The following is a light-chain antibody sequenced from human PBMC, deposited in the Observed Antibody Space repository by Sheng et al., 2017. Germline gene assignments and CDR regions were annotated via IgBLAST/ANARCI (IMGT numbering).Light chain of an antibody. J-gene: IGKJ4*01. Sequence: DIQMTQSPSTLSASVGDRVTITCRASQSISSWLAWYQQKPGKAPKLLIYKASTLESGVPSRFSGSGSGTEFTLTISSLQPDDIATYYCQQYTSYPLTFGGGTKVEIK. CDR1: QSISSW. CDR2: KAS. V-gene: IGKV1-5*03. CDR3: QQYTSYPLT.